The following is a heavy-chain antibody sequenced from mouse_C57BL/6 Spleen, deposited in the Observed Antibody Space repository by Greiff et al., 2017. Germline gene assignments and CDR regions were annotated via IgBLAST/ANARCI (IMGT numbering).Heavy chain of an antibody. J-gene: IGHJ3*01. Sequence: VKLQESGAELVRPGASVTLSCKASGYTFTDYEMHWVKQTPVHGLEWIGAIDPETGGTAYNQKFKGKAILTADKSSSTAYMELRSLTSEDSAVYYCTSQGLGRFAYWGQGTLVTVSA. CDR2: IDPETGGT. CDR1: GYTFTDYE. D-gene: IGHD4-1*01. CDR3: TSQGLGRFAY. V-gene: IGHV1-15*01.